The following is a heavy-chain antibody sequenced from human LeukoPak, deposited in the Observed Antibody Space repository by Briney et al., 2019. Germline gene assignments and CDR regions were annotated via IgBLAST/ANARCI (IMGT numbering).Heavy chain of an antibody. V-gene: IGHV3-21*05. Sequence: GGSLRLSCAASGFAFRDFSMNWVRQAPGKGLEWVADIRGSRSGLGSVNYYADSVKGRFILSRDDAQNSLYLQMNSLRDEDTAVYYCAKGPGSYGYFGPDYWGQGTLVTVSS. CDR2: IRGSRSGLGSVN. CDR1: GFAFRDFS. D-gene: IGHD5-18*01. CDR3: AKGPGSYGYFGPDY. J-gene: IGHJ4*02.